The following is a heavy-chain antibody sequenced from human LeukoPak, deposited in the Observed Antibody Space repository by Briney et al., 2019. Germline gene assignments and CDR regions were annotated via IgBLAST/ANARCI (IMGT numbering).Heavy chain of an antibody. V-gene: IGHV3-7*04. D-gene: IGHD3-10*01. CDR3: AREYFYGSGSYYNGY. CDR1: GYTFRNYW. Sequence: GGSLRLSCAASGYTFRNYWMTWVRQAPGKGLEWVANIKQDGNEKHYVDSVKGRFTISRDNAKNTLYLHMNSLRAEDTAVYYCAREYFYGSGSYYNGYWGQGALVTVSS. CDR2: IKQDGNEK. J-gene: IGHJ4*02.